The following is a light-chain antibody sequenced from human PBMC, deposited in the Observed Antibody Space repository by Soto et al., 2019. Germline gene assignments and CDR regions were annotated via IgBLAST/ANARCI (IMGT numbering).Light chain of an antibody. CDR1: QDINSY. V-gene: IGKV1-9*01. CDR3: QQLKSYPLS. CDR2: AAS. J-gene: IGKJ4*01. Sequence: DIQLTQSPSFLSASVGDRVTITCRASQDINSYLAWYQQKPGKAPKLLIYAASTLQSGVPSRFSGSGSGTEFTLTISSLQREDFATYSCQQLKSYPLSFGGGTKVEIK.